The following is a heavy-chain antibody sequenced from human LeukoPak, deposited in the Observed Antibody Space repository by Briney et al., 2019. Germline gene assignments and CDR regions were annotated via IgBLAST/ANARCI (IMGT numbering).Heavy chain of an antibody. J-gene: IGHJ6*02. V-gene: IGHV4-59*01. CDR2: IDYSGST. CDR3: ARVHEGSGSYGPYYYYYGMDV. Sequence: SEALSLTCTVSGGSIKSYYWTWIRQPPGKGLEWIGYIDYSGSTNYNPSLKSRVTISVDTSKSQFSLNLTSVTAADTAVYYCARVHEGSGSYGPYYYYYGMDVWGQGTTVTVSS. CDR1: GGSIKSYY. D-gene: IGHD3-10*01.